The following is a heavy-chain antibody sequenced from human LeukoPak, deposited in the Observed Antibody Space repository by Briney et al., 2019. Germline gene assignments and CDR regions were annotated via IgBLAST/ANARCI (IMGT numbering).Heavy chain of an antibody. CDR3: AGGYGPGAEYFQH. J-gene: IGHJ1*01. D-gene: IGHD5-18*01. V-gene: IGHV1-69*04. Sequence: SVKVSCKASGGTFSSYAISWVRQAPGQGVEWMGRIIPILGIANYAQKFQGRVTITADKSTSTAYMELSSLRSEDTAVYYCAGGYGPGAEYFQHWGQGTLVTVSS. CDR1: GGTFSSYA. CDR2: IIPILGIA.